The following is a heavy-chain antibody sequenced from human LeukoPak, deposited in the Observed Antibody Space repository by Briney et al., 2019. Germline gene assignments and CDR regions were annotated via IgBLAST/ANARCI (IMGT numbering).Heavy chain of an antibody. D-gene: IGHD1-26*01. CDR2: INPSGSSA. J-gene: IGHJ5*02. V-gene: IGHV1-46*01. CDR1: GYTFSGHY. CDR3: ARDNSVGETAWWFDP. Sequence: GASVKVSCKASGYTFSGHYIQWVRQAPGQGLEWMGFINPSGSSAAYAQKFQGRLTMTRDMFTSTDYMELTSLTSDDTAVYYCARDNSVGETAWWFDPWGQGTLVTVSS.